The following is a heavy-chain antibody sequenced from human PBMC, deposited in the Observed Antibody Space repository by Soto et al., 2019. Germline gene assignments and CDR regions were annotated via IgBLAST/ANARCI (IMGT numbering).Heavy chain of an antibody. Sequence: GGSLRLSCAASGFTFSDYYVTWIRQAPGKGLEWLSYISSTSRHTDYADSVKGRFTISRDNANNSLYLQMNSLRVDDTAVYFCARAASAAGRRYFDYWGQGALVTVSS. D-gene: IGHD6-13*01. CDR2: ISSTSRHT. CDR3: ARAASAAGRRYFDY. V-gene: IGHV3-11*06. CDR1: GFTFSDYY. J-gene: IGHJ4*02.